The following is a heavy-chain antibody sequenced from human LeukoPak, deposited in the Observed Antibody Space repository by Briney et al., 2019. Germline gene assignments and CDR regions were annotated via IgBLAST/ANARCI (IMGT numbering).Heavy chain of an antibody. D-gene: IGHD1-26*01. J-gene: IGHJ6*03. CDR1: GDIFNSYS. Sequence: ASVKVSCKASGDIFNSYSISWVRQAPGQGLEWMGGIIPIFGSANYTQNFQVRVTFTTNQSTSTAYMELSSLSSEDTDVYSCARVGRSRGSLPNSYYYMDVWGKGTTVTVSS. CDR2: IIPIFGSA. CDR3: ARVGRSRGSLPNSYYYMDV. V-gene: IGHV1-69*05.